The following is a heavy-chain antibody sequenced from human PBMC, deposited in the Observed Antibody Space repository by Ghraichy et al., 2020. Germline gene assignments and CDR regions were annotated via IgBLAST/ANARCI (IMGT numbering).Heavy chain of an antibody. Sequence: GGSLRLSCAASGFTFSDYYMSWIRQAPGKGLEWVSYISSSSSYTNYADSVKGRFTISRDNAKNSLYLQMNSLRAEDTAVDYCAGSFEYSSSSTFDYWGQGTLVTVSS. CDR2: ISSSSSYT. CDR3: AGSFEYSSSSTFDY. CDR1: GFTFSDYY. J-gene: IGHJ4*02. V-gene: IGHV3-11*06. D-gene: IGHD6-6*01.